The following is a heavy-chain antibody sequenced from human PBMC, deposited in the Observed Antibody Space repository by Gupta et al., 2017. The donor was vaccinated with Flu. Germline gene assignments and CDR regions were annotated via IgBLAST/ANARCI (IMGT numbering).Heavy chain of an antibody. CDR2: VHHGGAT. CDR1: GGPIDTRRSY. Sequence: QVKLQESGPGLLKPSQTLSLICTVSGGPIDTRRSYWRWIRQRPGKGLEWIGYVHHGGATYYNPPLSSSLESRLTISVDTSKNQFSLSLTSVTAADTAVYYCARDLSGGAWYFDLWGRGTLVTVSS. D-gene: IGHD3-16*01. J-gene: IGHJ2*01. CDR3: ARDLSGGAWYFDL. V-gene: IGHV4-31*03.